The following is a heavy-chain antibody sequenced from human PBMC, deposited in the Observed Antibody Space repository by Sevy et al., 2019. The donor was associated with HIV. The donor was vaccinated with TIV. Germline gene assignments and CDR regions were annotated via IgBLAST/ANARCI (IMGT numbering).Heavy chain of an antibody. J-gene: IGHJ6*03. CDR3: AREKGYYGSGSSNYYYYYMDV. CDR2: IYHSGST. CDR1: GYSISSGYY. D-gene: IGHD3-10*01. V-gene: IGHV4-38-2*02. Sequence: SETLSLTCAVSGYSISSGYYWGWIRQPPGKGLEWIGSIYHSGSTYYNPSLKSRVTISVDTSKNQFSLKLSSVTAADTAVYYCAREKGYYGSGSSNYYYYYMDVWGKGTTVTVSS.